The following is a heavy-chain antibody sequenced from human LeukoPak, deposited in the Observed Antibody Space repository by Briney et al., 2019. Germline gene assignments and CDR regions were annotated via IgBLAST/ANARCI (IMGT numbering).Heavy chain of an antibody. CDR3: ARTVNNWFDP. J-gene: IGHJ5*02. CDR2: TCYRSKWYN. CDR1: GDSVSSDSAA. V-gene: IGHV6-1*01. D-gene: IGHD2/OR15-2a*01. Sequence: SQTLSLTCAISGDSVSSDSAAWNWIRQSPSRGLEWLGRTCYRSKWYNDYAVSVKSLITINPNTSKNQLYLQLNSVTAEDTAMYYCARTVNNWFDPWGPGTLVTVSS.